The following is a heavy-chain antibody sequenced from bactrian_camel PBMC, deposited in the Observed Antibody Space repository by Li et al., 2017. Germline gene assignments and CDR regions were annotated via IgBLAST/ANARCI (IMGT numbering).Heavy chain of an antibody. V-gene: IGHV3S25*01. CDR2: ISRSGDST. Sequence: QLVESGGGLVQPGGSLRISCAASGFTFSSYWMDWVRQAPGKGLEWVSAISRSGDSTYYADSVKGRFTISRDNAKSTVYLQMRNLKRDDTAVYYCVRRLWNSDTSFGYWGQGTQVTVS. CDR1: GFTFSSYW. J-gene: IGHJ6*01. CDR3: VRRLWNSDTSFGY. D-gene: IGHD4*01.